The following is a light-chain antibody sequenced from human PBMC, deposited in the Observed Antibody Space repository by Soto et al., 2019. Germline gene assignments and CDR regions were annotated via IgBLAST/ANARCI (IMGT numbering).Light chain of an antibody. J-gene: IGKJ4*01. V-gene: IGKV3-11*01. Sequence: EIVLTQSPATQSLSPGERATLSCRASQSVSSYLAWYQQKPGQAPRLLIHDASNRATGTPARFSGSGSGTDFTLTISSLEPEDFAVYYCQQRSKWPLTFGGGTKVDIK. CDR1: QSVSSY. CDR3: QQRSKWPLT. CDR2: DAS.